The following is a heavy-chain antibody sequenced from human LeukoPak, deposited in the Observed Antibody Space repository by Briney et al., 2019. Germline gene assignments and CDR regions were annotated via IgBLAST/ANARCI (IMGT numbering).Heavy chain of an antibody. Sequence: GGSLRLSCAASGFTFSGYWMHWVRQAPGKGLVWVSRINTDGSSTTYADSVKGRFTISRDNAKNTLYLQMNSLRVEDTAVYYCARVVTWFDPWGQGSVVTVSS. CDR3: ARVVTWFDP. V-gene: IGHV3-74*01. CDR1: GFTFSGYW. CDR2: INTDGSST. J-gene: IGHJ5*02.